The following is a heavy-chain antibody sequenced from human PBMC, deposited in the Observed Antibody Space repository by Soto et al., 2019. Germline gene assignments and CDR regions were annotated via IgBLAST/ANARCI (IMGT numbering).Heavy chain of an antibody. V-gene: IGHV3-23*01. CDR3: AKESLPEHYGDTLFDY. CDR1: GFSFSNYA. D-gene: IGHD4-17*01. Sequence: EVQLLESGGTLVQPGGSLRLSCAASGFSFSNYALSWVRQAPGKGLEWVSTFSAGGRTYYADSVKGRFTIARDSSQNTGHLQISALRPEDTAVYYCAKESLPEHYGDTLFDYWGQGTRVTVSS. CDR2: FSAGGRT. J-gene: IGHJ4*02.